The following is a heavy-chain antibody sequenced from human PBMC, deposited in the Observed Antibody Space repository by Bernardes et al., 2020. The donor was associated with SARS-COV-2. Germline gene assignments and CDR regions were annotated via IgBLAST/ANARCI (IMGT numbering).Heavy chain of an antibody. CDR1: AGSVTSSNYY. Sequence: ETLSLTCTVSAGSVTSSNYYWGWIRQPPGEGLEWVGNIYSSGNTNFNPSLKSRVAISVDTSRNQVSLKVTSVTAADTAVYYCARLPQYTSGWPEYYCETWGQGALVTVSS. CDR3: ARLPQYTSGWPEYYCET. J-gene: IGHJ4*02. D-gene: IGHD6-19*01. CDR2: IYSSGNT. V-gene: IGHV4-39*01.